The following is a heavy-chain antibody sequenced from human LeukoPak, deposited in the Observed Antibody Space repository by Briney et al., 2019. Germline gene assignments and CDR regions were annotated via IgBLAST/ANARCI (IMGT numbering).Heavy chain of an antibody. Sequence: GGSLRLSCAASGFSVSNNYMSWVRQAPGKGLEWISYTSSSGNTMFYADSVKGRFTISRDNAKNSLYLQMNSLRVEDTAIYYCVRDTRDGSATWFDPWGQGTLVTVSS. CDR3: VRDTRDGSATWFDP. V-gene: IGHV3-11*04. CDR2: TSSSGNTM. J-gene: IGHJ5*02. D-gene: IGHD5-24*01. CDR1: GFSVSNNY.